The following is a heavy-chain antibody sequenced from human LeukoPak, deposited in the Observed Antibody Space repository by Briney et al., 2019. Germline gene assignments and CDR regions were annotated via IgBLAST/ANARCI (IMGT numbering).Heavy chain of an antibody. Sequence: PGGSLRLSCAASGFTFSSYDMPWVRQATGKGLEWVSAIGTAGDTYYPGSVKGRFTISRENAKNSLYLQMNSLRAGDTAVYYCARANGSGSYLHFDYWGQGTLVTVSS. D-gene: IGHD3-10*01. CDR1: GFTFSSYD. CDR3: ARANGSGSYLHFDY. CDR2: IGTAGDT. V-gene: IGHV3-13*01. J-gene: IGHJ4*02.